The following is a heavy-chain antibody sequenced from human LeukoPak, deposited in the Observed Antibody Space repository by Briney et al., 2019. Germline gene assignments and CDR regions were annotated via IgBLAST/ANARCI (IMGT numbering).Heavy chain of an antibody. CDR1: GGSISSGGYY. D-gene: IGHD1-14*01. Sequence: PSETLSLTCTVSGGSISSGGYYWSWIRQPPGKGLEWIGYIYHSGSTYYNPSLKSRVTISVDRSKNQFSLKLSSVTAADTAVYYCARERTETNWFDPWGQGTLVTVSS. V-gene: IGHV4-30-2*01. CDR3: ARERTETNWFDP. J-gene: IGHJ5*02. CDR2: IYHSGST.